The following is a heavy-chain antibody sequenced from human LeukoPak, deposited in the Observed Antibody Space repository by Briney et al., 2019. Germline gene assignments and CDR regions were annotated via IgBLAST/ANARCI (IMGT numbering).Heavy chain of an antibody. CDR2: IRQSGGT. CDR1: GGSFSTYF. J-gene: IGHJ2*01. D-gene: IGHD2-15*01. CDR3: ARPLVVVAARGYFDL. V-gene: IGHV4-34*01. Sequence: SETLSLTCAVYGGSFSTYFWSWIRQAPGKGLEWIGEIRQSGGTNYNPSLKSRLTISVDTSKNQFSLKLNSVTAADTAVYYCARPLVVVAARGYFDLWGRGTLVTVSS.